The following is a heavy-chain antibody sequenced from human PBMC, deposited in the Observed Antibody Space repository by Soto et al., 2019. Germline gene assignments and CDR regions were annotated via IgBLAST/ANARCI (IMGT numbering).Heavy chain of an antibody. V-gene: IGHV4-39*01. CDR1: GGSISSNNYY. Sequence: SETLSLTCTVSGGSISSNNYYWGWIRQPPGKGLEWIGSIYYSGTTYYNPSLKSRVTISVDTSKNQFSLKVSSVTAADTAVYYCARQSPSIAVAGLPPNYWGQGTLVTVSS. CDR2: IYYSGTT. CDR3: ARQSPSIAVAGLPPNY. J-gene: IGHJ4*02. D-gene: IGHD6-19*01.